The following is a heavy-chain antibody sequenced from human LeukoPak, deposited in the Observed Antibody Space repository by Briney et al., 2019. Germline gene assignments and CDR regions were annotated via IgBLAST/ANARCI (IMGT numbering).Heavy chain of an antibody. D-gene: IGHD5-24*01. CDR2: IYYSGST. Sequence: SETLSLTCTVSGGSISSYYWSWIRQPPGKGLEWIGYIYYSGSTNYNPSLKSRVTISVDTSKNQLSLKLSSVTAADTAVYYCARGRDGYSYYWGQGTLVTVSS. CDR1: GGSISSYY. V-gene: IGHV4-59*01. J-gene: IGHJ4*02. CDR3: ARGRDGYSYY.